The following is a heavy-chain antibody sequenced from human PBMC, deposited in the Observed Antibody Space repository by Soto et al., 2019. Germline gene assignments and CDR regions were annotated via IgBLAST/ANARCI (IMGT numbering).Heavy chain of an antibody. J-gene: IGHJ5*02. CDR3: ARTHYDFWSGYYIRWFDP. CDR1: GGTFSSYA. Sequence: SVKVSCKASGGTFSSYAISWVRQAPGQGLEWMGGIIPIFGTANYAQKFQGRVTITADESTSTAYMELSSLRSEDTAVYYCARTHYDFWSGYYIRWFDPWGQGTLVTVSS. D-gene: IGHD3-3*01. V-gene: IGHV1-69*13. CDR2: IIPIFGTA.